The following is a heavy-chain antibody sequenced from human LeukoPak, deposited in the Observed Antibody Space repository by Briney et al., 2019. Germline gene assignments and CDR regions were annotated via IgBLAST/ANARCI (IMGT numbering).Heavy chain of an antibody. Sequence: GGSLRLSCAASGFTFSSYAMHWVRQAPGKGLEYVSAISSNGGSTYYANSVKGRFTISRDNSKNSLYLQMNSLRAEDTALYYCAKGTLGDYRAGPDYWGRGTLVTVSS. V-gene: IGHV3-64*01. CDR1: GFTFSSYA. CDR3: AKGTLGDYRAGPDY. J-gene: IGHJ4*02. CDR2: ISSNGGST. D-gene: IGHD4-17*01.